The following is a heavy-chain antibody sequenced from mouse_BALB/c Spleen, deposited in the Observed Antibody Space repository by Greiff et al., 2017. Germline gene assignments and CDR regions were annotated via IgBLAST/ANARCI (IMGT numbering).Heavy chain of an antibody. D-gene: IGHD2-4*01. J-gene: IGHJ3*01. V-gene: IGHV5-4*02. CDR2: ISDGGSYT. CDR3: ARVYYDYDGGFAY. Sequence: EVKVEESGGGLVKPGGSLKLSCAASGFTFSDYYMYWVRQTPEKRLEWVATISDGGSYTYYPDSVKGRFTISRDNAKNNLYLQMSSLKSEDTAMYYCARVYYDYDGGFAYWGQGTLVTVSA. CDR1: GFTFSDYY.